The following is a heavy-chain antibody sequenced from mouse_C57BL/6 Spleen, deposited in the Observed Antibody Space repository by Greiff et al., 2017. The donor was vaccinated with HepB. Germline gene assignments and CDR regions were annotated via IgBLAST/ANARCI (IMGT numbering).Heavy chain of an antibody. Sequence: EVKVVESGGGLVKPGGSLKLSCAASGFTFSDYGMHWVRQAPEKGLEWVAYISSGSSTIYYADTVKGRFTISRDNAKNTLFLQMTSLRSEDTAMYYCARYFLRSFDYWGQGTTLTVSS. CDR2: ISSGSSTI. CDR1: GFTFSDYG. V-gene: IGHV5-17*01. J-gene: IGHJ2*01. CDR3: ARYFLRSFDY.